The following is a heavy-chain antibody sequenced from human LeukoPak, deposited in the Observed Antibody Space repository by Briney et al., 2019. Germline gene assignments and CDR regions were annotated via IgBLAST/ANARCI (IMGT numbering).Heavy chain of an antibody. CDR2: IYYSGST. CDR3: ARHILTPQDNWFDP. V-gene: IGHV4-39*01. J-gene: IGHJ5*02. Sequence: SETLSLTCTVSGGSISSSSYYWGWIRQPPGKGLEWIGSIYYSGSTYYNPSLKSRVTISVDTSKNQFSLKLSSVTAADTAVYYCARHILTPQDNWFDPWGQGTLVIVSS. CDR1: GGSISSSSYY. D-gene: IGHD2-21*01.